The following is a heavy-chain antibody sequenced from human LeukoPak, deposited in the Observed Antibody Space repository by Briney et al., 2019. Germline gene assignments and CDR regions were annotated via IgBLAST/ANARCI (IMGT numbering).Heavy chain of an antibody. J-gene: IGHJ4*02. V-gene: IGHV4-34*01. CDR3: ARASWIQLWYDY. CDR2: INHSGST. D-gene: IGHD5-18*01. CDR1: GGSFSGYY. Sequence: PSETLSLTCAVYGGSFSGYYWSWISQPPGKGLEWIGEINHSGSTNYNPSLKSRVTISVDTSKNQFSLKLSSVTAADTAVYYCARASWIQLWYDYWGQGTLVTVSS.